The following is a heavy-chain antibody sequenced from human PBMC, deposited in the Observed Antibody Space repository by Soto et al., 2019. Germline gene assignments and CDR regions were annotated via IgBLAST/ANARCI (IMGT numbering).Heavy chain of an antibody. V-gene: IGHV3-7*04. D-gene: IGHD3-9*01. J-gene: IGHJ6*02. CDR2: IKEDGSMA. CDR3: ARALGTGTGYYNLLLYYYGLDV. CDR1: GFTFSSFW. Sequence: GGSLRLSCVASGFTFSSFWMAWVRQAPGKGLEWLANIKEDGSMAYYLDSVKGRFTISRDNAKNSLFLQMNSLRADDTAVYYCARALGTGTGYYNLLLYYYGLDVWGQGTKVTVSS.